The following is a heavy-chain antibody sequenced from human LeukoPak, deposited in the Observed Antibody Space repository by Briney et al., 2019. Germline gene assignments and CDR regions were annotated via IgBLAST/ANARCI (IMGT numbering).Heavy chain of an antibody. CDR2: INHSGST. J-gene: IGHJ4*02. D-gene: IGHD5-12*01. Sequence: PSETLSLTCAVYGGSFSGYYWSWIRQPPGKGLEWIGEINHSGSTNYNPSLKSRVTISVDTSKNQFSLKLSSVTAADTAVYYCARGSNRWLRFAYYFDYWGQGTLVTVSP. CDR1: GGSFSGYY. V-gene: IGHV4-34*01. CDR3: ARGSNRWLRFAYYFDY.